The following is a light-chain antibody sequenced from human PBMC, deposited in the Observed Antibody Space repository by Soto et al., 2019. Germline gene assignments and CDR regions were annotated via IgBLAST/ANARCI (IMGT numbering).Light chain of an antibody. J-gene: IGKJ5*01. CDR2: AAS. CDR3: HQYNNWPVT. CDR1: QTVYSN. Sequence: ESVMTQSPATLSLSPGGSATLSCRASQTVYSNLAWYQQKPGQAPRLLIYAASNRASGIPGRFSGSGSGTEFTLTISSLQSEDFAVYYCHQYNNWPVTFGQGTRLEI. V-gene: IGKV3D-15*01.